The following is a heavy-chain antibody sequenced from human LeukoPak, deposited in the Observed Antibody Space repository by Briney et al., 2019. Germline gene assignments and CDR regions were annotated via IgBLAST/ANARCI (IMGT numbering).Heavy chain of an antibody. CDR3: ARVEDILTGYYHYWFDP. CDR2: IIPIFGTA. D-gene: IGHD3-9*01. V-gene: IGHV1-69*13. CDR1: GGTFSSYA. Sequence: ASVNVSCKASGGTFSSYAISWVRQAPGQGLEWMGGIIPIFGTANYAQKFQGRVTITADESTSTAYMELSSLRSEDTAVYYCARVEDILTGYYHYWFDPWGQGTLVTVSS. J-gene: IGHJ5*02.